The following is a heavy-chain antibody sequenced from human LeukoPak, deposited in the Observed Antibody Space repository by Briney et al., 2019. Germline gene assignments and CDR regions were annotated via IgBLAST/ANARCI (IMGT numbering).Heavy chain of an antibody. CDR1: GSTFSSFA. V-gene: IGHV3-64*04. D-gene: IGHD3-22*01. J-gene: IGHJ6*02. CDR3: ARATWVYDGGASGMDV. CDR2: INNNGGTT. Sequence: PGGSLRLSCSASGSTFSSFAMHWVRQAPGKGLEYVSAINNNGGTTYYADSVKGRFTVSRDDSKNTLYLQMNSLRAEDTAVYYCARATWVYDGGASGMDVWGQGTTVTVSS.